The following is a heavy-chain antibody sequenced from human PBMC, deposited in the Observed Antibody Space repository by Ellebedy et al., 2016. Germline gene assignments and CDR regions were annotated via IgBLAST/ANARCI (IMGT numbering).Heavy chain of an antibody. CDR3: ARGQSPITIFGVVILRWFDP. CDR1: GGSISGHY. CDR2: IYSSGNT. J-gene: IGHJ5*02. V-gene: IGHV4-59*11. Sequence: SETLSLXXTVSGGSISGHYWTWIRQPPGRGLEWIGYIYSSGNTNYNPSLKSRVTISVDTSKNQFSLKLSSVTAADTAVYYCARGQSPITIFGVVILRWFDPWGQGTLVTVSS. D-gene: IGHD3-3*01.